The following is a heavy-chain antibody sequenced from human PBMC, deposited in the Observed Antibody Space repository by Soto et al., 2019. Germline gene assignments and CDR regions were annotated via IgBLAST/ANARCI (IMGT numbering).Heavy chain of an antibody. CDR2: IYWDDDK. Sequence: GLDLERLALIYWDDDKRYSPSLKSRLTISKDTSKNQVVLTMTNMDPVDTATYYCARLVYDSSGYPFDYWGQGTLVTVSS. D-gene: IGHD3-22*01. J-gene: IGHJ4*02. CDR3: ARLVYDSSGYPFDY. V-gene: IGHV2-5*02.